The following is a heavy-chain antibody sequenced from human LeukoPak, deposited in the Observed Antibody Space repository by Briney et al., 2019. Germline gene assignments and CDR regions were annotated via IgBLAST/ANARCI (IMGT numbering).Heavy chain of an antibody. J-gene: IGHJ4*02. D-gene: IGHD6-13*01. CDR3: AKDAGSSWYYFDY. Sequence: GGSLRLSCAASGFTFSDYAMSWVRQAPGKGLEWVSAISGSGGSTNYADSVKGRFTISRDNSKNTLYLQMNSLRAEDTAVYYCAKDAGSSWYYFDYWGQGTLVTVSS. CDR2: ISGSGGST. V-gene: IGHV3-23*01. CDR1: GFTFSDYA.